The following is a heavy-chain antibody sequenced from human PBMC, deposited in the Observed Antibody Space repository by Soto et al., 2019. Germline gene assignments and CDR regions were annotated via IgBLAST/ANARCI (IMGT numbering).Heavy chain of an antibody. V-gene: IGHV1-69*19. CDR2: ISPMFGAA. J-gene: IGHJ4*02. Sequence: QVQLVQSGAEMKKPGSSVKVSCQSSGGTFNTYAMNWVRQAPGQGPEWMGDISPMFGAANYAPKFQGRVSITADESTGTSYMQLSSLTSEDTALYCFARAVQVHTPAFVYWGQGTLVTVSS. CDR3: ARAVQVHTPAFVY. CDR1: GGTFNTYA. D-gene: IGHD3-10*01.